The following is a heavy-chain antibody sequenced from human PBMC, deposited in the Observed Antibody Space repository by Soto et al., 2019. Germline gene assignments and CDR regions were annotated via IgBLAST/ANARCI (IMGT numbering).Heavy chain of an antibody. J-gene: IGHJ6*03. CDR2: FYYSGLT. D-gene: IGHD3-3*01. Sequence: QVQLQESGPGLVKPSETLSLTCAVSGGSLNTYYWTWIRQPPGKGLEWIGYFYYSGLTNYNPSLKSRVTISLNTSKYQFSLKLTSVTAADTAVYFCARGNTHGYYYMDVWGRGTTVTVSS. CDR1: GGSLNTYY. CDR3: ARGNTHGYYYMDV. V-gene: IGHV4-59*08.